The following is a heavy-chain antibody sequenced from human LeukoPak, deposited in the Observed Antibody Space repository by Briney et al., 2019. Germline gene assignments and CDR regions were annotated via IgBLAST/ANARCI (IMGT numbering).Heavy chain of an antibody. Sequence: PGGSLRLSCAASGFTFSSYSMIWVRQAPGKGLEWVSYISSSSTIYYADSVKGRFTISRDNAKNSLYLQMNSLRDEDTAVYYCARDLFGYRGYWGQETLVTVSS. CDR3: ARDLFGYRGY. J-gene: IGHJ4*02. D-gene: IGHD2-21*01. V-gene: IGHV3-48*02. CDR2: ISSSSTI. CDR1: GFTFSSYS.